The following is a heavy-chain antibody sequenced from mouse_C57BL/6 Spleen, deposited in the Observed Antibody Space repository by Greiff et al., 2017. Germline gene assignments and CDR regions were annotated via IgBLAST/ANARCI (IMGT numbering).Heavy chain of an antibody. V-gene: IGHV1-53*01. CDR2: INPSNGGT. CDR3: ASGPIYYNYDEVVFLDY. Sequence: QVQLQQPGPELVKPGASVKLSCKASGYTFTSYWMHWVKQRPGQGLEWIGNINPSNGGTNYNEKFKSKATLTVDTSSSAAYMPLSSLTSEDSAVYDCASGPIYYNYDEVVFLDYWGQGTTLTVSS. D-gene: IGHD2-4*01. J-gene: IGHJ2*01. CDR1: GYTFTSYW.